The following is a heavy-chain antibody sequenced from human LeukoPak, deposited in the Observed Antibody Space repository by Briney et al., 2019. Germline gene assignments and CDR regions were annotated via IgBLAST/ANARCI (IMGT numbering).Heavy chain of an antibody. Sequence: GASVKVSCKASGYTFTNYGISWVRQAPGQGLEWMGWISADNGNTYYTQKFQGRVTITADESTSTAYMGLSSLRSEDTAVYYCASRYCSSTSCHDWFDPWGQGTLVTVSS. V-gene: IGHV1-18*01. D-gene: IGHD2-2*01. J-gene: IGHJ5*02. CDR3: ASRYCSSTSCHDWFDP. CDR2: ISADNGNT. CDR1: GYTFTNYG.